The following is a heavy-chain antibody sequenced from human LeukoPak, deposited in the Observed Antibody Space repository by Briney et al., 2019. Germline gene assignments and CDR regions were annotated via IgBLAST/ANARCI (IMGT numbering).Heavy chain of an antibody. V-gene: IGHV4-34*01. CDR1: GGSFSDYY. CDR2: INHSGST. J-gene: IGHJ4*02. Sequence: SETLSLTCAVYGGSFSDYYWTWIRQPPRKGLEWIGEINHSGSTNYSPSLKSRVTISVDTSKNQFSLKLTSVTAADTAVYYCAREGGPYRPLDYSGQGTLVTVSS. CDR3: AREGGPYRPLDY.